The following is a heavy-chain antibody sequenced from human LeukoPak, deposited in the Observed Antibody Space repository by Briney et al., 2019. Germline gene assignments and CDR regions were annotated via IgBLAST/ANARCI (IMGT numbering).Heavy chain of an antibody. CDR2: MNPKSGNT. D-gene: IGHD3-3*01. CDR3: ARGAGFLEWLSSTRDYYMDV. CDR1: GYTFTNYD. J-gene: IGHJ6*03. Sequence: GASVKVSCKASGYTFTNYDINWVRQATGQGPEWMGWMNPKSGNTGYAQKFQGRVTMTRNTSISTAYMELSSLRSEDTAVYYCARGAGFLEWLSSTRDYYMDVWGKGTTVTVSS. V-gene: IGHV1-8*01.